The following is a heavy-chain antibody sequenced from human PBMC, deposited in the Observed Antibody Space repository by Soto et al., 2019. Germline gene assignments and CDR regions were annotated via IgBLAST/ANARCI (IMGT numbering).Heavy chain of an antibody. Sequence: QVQLVQSGAEVKKPGASVKVSCKASGYTFTSYVISWVRQAPGKGLEWMGWINAYNGNTNYAQKLQGRVIRTTDTSTSTVYMELRSRRSDDTAVYCCARDRTVVIDYWGQGTLVTFSS. V-gene: IGHV1-18*01. CDR1: GYTFTSYV. CDR2: INAYNGNT. D-gene: IGHD4-17*01. J-gene: IGHJ4*02. CDR3: ARDRTVVIDY.